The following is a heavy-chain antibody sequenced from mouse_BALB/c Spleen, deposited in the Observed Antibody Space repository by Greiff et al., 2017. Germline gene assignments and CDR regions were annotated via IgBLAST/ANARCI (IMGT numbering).Heavy chain of an antibody. D-gene: IGHD3-3*01. CDR1: GFAFSSYD. CDR3: ARHRGNWYFDV. CDR2: ISSGGGST. Sequence: EVKLVESGGGLVKPGGSLKLSCAASGFAFSSYDMFWVRQTPEKRLEWVAYISSGGGSTYYPDTVKGRFTISRDNAKNTLYLQMSSLKSEDTAMYYCARHRGNWYFDVWGAGTTVTVSS. J-gene: IGHJ1*01. V-gene: IGHV5-12-1*01.